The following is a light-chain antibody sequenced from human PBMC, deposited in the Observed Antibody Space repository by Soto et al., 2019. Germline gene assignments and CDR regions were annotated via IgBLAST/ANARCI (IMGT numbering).Light chain of an antibody. J-gene: IGLJ3*02. V-gene: IGLV1-44*01. CDR3: AAWDDSLNGPNWV. CDR1: SSNIGSNT. Sequence: QSVLTQPPSASGTPGQRVTISCSGSSSNIGSNTVNWYQQLPGTAPKLLIYSNNQRPSGVPDRFSSSKSGTSASLAISGLQSEDEADYYCAAWDDSLNGPNWVFGGGTKLTVL. CDR2: SNN.